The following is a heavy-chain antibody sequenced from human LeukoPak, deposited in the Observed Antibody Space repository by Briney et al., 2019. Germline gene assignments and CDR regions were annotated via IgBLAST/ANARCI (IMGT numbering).Heavy chain of an antibody. D-gene: IGHD3-10*01. V-gene: IGHV1-2*02. CDR3: SGHYGPGPV. CDR2: IHPNGRDT. J-gene: IGHJ4*02. Sequence: GASVKVSCKASGYSFTDHHIPWVRQAPGQGLEWMGWIHPNGRDTKYAQKFQGRMTMTTDTSITTAYMELNRVTSDDTAIYYCSGHYGPGPVWGQGTLVTASS. CDR1: GYSFTDHH.